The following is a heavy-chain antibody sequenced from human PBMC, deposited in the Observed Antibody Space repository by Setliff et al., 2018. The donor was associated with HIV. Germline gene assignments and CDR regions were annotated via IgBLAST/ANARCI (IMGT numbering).Heavy chain of an antibody. CDR3: ATLDPNYGDYINY. D-gene: IGHD4-17*01. CDR1: GYSFIRYW. CDR2: IYPGDSDT. Sequence: GESLKISCKGSGYSFIRYWIGWVRQMPGKGLEYMGFIYPGDSDTRYSPSSQGQVTISADMSITTAYLQWHTLKASDTAIYYCATLDPNYGDYINYWGQGTPVTVST. J-gene: IGHJ4*02. V-gene: IGHV5-51*03.